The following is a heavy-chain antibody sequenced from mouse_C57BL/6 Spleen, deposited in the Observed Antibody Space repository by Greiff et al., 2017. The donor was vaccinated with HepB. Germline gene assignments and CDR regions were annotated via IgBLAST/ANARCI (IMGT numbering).Heavy chain of an antibody. CDR1: GFSLTSYG. J-gene: IGHJ4*01. CDR3: ARNRGFTTVVDYYAMDY. D-gene: IGHD1-1*01. CDR2: IWSGGST. Sequence: QVQLQQSGPGLVQPSQSLSITCTVSGFSLTSYGVHWVRQSPGKGLEWLGVIWSGGSTDYNAAFISRLSISKDNSKSQVFFKMNSLQADDTAIYYCARNRGFTTVVDYYAMDYWGQGTSVTVSS. V-gene: IGHV2-2*01.